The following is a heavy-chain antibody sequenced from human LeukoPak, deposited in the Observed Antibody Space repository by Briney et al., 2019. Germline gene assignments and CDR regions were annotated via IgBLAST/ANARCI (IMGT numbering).Heavy chain of an antibody. Sequence: GGSLRLSCAASGFTFSSYGMHWVRQAPGKGLEWVAFIRYDGSNKYYADSVKGRFTISRDNSKNTLYLQMNSLRAEDTAVYYCAKWGSTSPRAFDYWGQGTLVTVSS. V-gene: IGHV3-30*02. J-gene: IGHJ4*02. CDR3: AKWGSTSPRAFDY. CDR1: GFTFSSYG. D-gene: IGHD2-2*01. CDR2: IRYDGSNK.